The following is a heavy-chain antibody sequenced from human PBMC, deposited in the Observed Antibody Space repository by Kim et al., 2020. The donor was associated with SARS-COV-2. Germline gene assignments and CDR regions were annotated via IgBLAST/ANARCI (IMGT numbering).Heavy chain of an antibody. CDR3: ARMNSNYYGSGSYYKPSIRDYYYYYGMDV. Sequence: SGPTLVNPTQTLTLTCTFSGFSLSTSGMCVSWIRQPPGKALEWLALIDWDDDKYYSTSLKTRLTISKDTSKNQVVLTMTNMDPVDTATYYCARMNSNYYGSGSYYKPSIRDYYYYYGMDVWGQGTTVTVSS. CDR2: IDWDDDK. D-gene: IGHD3-10*01. CDR1: GFSLSTSGMC. J-gene: IGHJ6*02. V-gene: IGHV2-70*01.